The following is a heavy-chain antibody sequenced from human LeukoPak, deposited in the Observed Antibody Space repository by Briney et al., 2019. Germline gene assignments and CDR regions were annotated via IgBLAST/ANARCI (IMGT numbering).Heavy chain of an antibody. CDR1: GFTFSSYG. CDR3: AKDVLYCGGGCYHFDY. V-gene: IGHV3-30*18. CDR2: ISYDGSNK. D-gene: IGHD2-21*02. J-gene: IGHJ4*02. Sequence: GRSLRLSCAASGFTFSSYGIHWVRQAPGKGLECVAVISYDGSNKYYADSVKGRFTISRDNSKNTLYLQMNSLTAEDTAVYECAKDVLYCGGGCYHFDYWGQGTLVTVSS.